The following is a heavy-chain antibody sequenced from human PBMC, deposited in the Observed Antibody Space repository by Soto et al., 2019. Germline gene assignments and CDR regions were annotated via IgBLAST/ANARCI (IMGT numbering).Heavy chain of an antibody. CDR2: IIPIFGTA. CDR1: GGTFSSYA. Sequence: QVQLVQSGAEVKKPGSSVKVSCKASGGTFSSYAISWVRQAPGQGLEWMGGIIPIFGTANYEQKFQGRVTITADESKSTAYMELSSLRSEDTAVYYCARDGRFSGTYYYYYGMDVWGQGTTVTVSS. D-gene: IGHD1-1*01. V-gene: IGHV1-69*01. J-gene: IGHJ6*02. CDR3: ARDGRFSGTYYYYYGMDV.